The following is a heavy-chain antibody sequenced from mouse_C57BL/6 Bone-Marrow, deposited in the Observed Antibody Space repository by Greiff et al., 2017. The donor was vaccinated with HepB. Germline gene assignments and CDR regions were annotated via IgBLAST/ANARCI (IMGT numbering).Heavy chain of an antibody. CDR3: ARRWLLPDY. CDR1: GYTFTSYG. Sequence: VHLVESGAELARPGASVKLSCKASGYTFTSYGISWVKQRTGQGLEWIGEIYPRSGNTYYNEKFKGKATLTADKSSSTAYMELRSLTSEDSAVYFCARRWLLPDYWGQGTTLTVSS. D-gene: IGHD2-3*01. CDR2: IYPRSGNT. J-gene: IGHJ2*01. V-gene: IGHV1-81*01.